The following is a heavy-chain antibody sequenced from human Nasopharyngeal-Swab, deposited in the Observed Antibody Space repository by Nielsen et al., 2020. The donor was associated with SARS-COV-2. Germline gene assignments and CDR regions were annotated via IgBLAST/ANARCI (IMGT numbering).Heavy chain of an antibody. D-gene: IGHD3-3*01. J-gene: IGHJ6*02. CDR2: INAGNGNT. V-gene: IGHV1-3*01. Sequence: ASVKVSCKASGYTFTSYAMHWVRQAPGQRLEWMGWINAGNGNTKYSQKFQGRVTITRDTSASTAYMELSSLRSEDTAVYYCARDLRITIFGVVPYGTDVWGQGTTVTVSS. CDR3: ARDLRITIFGVVPYGTDV. CDR1: GYTFTSYA.